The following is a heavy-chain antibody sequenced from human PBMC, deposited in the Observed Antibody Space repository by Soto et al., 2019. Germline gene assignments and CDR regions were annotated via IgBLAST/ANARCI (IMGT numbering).Heavy chain of an antibody. Sequence: GGSLRLSCAVSGFTFSNYAMDWVRQAPGKVLEYVSGISSNGVGTYYANSVKDRFTISRDNSKNTLYLQMGSLRAEDMAVYYCARREQSDYYYMDVWGKGTSVTVSS. J-gene: IGHJ6*03. D-gene: IGHD6-19*01. CDR2: ISSNGVGT. CDR3: ARREQSDYYYMDV. CDR1: GFTFSNYA. V-gene: IGHV3-64*01.